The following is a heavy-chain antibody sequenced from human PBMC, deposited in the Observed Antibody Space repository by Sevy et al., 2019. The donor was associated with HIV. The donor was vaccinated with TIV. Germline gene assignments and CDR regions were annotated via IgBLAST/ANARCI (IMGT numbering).Heavy chain of an antibody. J-gene: IGHJ4*01. CDR2: IKSDGSDK. V-gene: IGHV3-7*01. Sequence: GGSLRLSCAASGFTFSIYYMTWARQAPGKGLEWVANIKSDGSDKYYVDSVKGRFTISGDNAKNSLYLQMNSLTAEDTAVYYCARYGGYIDHWGHRTLVTVSS. CDR1: GFTFSIYY. D-gene: IGHD2-15*01. CDR3: ARYGGYIDH.